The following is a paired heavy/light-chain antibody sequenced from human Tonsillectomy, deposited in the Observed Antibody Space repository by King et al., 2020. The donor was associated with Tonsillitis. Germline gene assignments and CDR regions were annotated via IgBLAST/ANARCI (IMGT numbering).Heavy chain of an antibody. Sequence: QAQLVESGGGVVQPGRSLRLSCAASGFTFRSYGMHWVRQAPGKGLEWVAVIWYNGINKYYADSVKGRFTISRDNSKNMLYLQMDSLRADDTAVYFCARDLDRGRYSVADYWGQGTLVTVSS. V-gene: IGHV3-33*01. J-gene: IGHJ4*02. CDR2: IWYNGINK. CDR1: GFTFRSYG. CDR3: ARDLDRGRYSVADY. D-gene: IGHD1-26*01.
Light chain of an antibody. CDR3: QQSFTTWT. V-gene: IGKV1-39*01. Sequence: DIQMTQSPSSLSASVGDRVTLTCRASQNINSYLNWYQQKPGKAPELLIYEASSLQSGVPSRFSGSGSGTDFTLTISGLQPEDFATYYCQQSFTTWTFGQGTKVEI. J-gene: IGKJ1*01. CDR2: EAS. CDR1: QNINSY.